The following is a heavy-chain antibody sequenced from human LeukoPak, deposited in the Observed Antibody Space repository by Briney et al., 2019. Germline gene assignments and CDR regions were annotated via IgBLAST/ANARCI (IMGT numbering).Heavy chain of an antibody. Sequence: PSQTLSLTCTVSGGSISSGDYYWSWIRQPPGKGLEWIGYIYYSGSTYYNPSLKSRVTISVDTSKNQFSLKLSSVTAADTAVYYCARGRRDIVVVPAAPGAFDIWGQGTMVTVSS. D-gene: IGHD2-2*01. CDR1: GGSISSGDYY. J-gene: IGHJ3*02. CDR2: IYYSGST. V-gene: IGHV4-30-4*01. CDR3: ARGRRDIVVVPAAPGAFDI.